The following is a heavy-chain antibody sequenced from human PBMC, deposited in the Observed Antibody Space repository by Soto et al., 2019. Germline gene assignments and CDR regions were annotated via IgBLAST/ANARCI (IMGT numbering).Heavy chain of an antibody. CDR3: ARGTSVDS. CDR1: GYTFASYG. J-gene: IGHJ5*01. V-gene: IGHV1-18*04. CDR2: ISGLDGNT. D-gene: IGHD6-6*01. Sequence: QVQLVQSGPEVKRPGASVKVSCKASGYTFASYGISWVRQAPGQGLEWMGWISGLDGNTQYAQKFQVRVTLTTDTSTDTVYLALTSLRSYETAVYYCARGTSVDSWGQGTLVSFSS.